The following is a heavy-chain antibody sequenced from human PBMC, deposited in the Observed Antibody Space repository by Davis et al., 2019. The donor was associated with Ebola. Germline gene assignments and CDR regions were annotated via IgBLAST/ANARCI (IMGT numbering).Heavy chain of an antibody. CDR1: GYTFTSYY. CDR3: ARGAGGYYYYYGMDV. J-gene: IGHJ6*02. CDR2: ISAYNGNT. V-gene: IGHV1-18*04. Sequence: ASVKVSCKASGYTFTSYYMHWVRQAPGQGLEWMGWISAYNGNTNYAQKLQGRVTMTRDTSTSTVYMELSSLRSEDTAVYYCARGAGGYYYYYGMDVWGQGTTVTVSS. D-gene: IGHD6-25*01.